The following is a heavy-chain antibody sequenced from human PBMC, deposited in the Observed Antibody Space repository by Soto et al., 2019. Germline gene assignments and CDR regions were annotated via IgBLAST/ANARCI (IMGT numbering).Heavy chain of an antibody. CDR2: INAGNGNT. CDR1: GYTFTSYA. D-gene: IGHD3-10*01. J-gene: IGHJ6*03. CDR3: ARMKHGVDYYYYYYMDV. Sequence: ASVKVSCKASGYTFTSYAMHWVRQAPGQRLEWMGWINAGNGNTKYSQKFQGRVTITRNTSTSTAYMELSSLRSEDTAVYYCARMKHGVDYYYYYYMDVWGKGTTVTVSS. V-gene: IGHV1-3*01.